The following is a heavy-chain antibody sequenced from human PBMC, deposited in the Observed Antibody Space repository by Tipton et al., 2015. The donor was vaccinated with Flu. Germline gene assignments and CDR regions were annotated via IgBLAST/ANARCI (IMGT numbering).Heavy chain of an antibody. V-gene: IGHV3-48*03. Sequence: SLRLSCAASGFTFSSYEMNWVRQAPGKGLEWVSYISSSGSTIYYADPVKGRFIISRDNAKNSLYLQMNSLRAEDTAVYYCARDSEPIDYWGQGTLVTVSS. CDR1: GFTFSSYE. J-gene: IGHJ4*02. CDR3: ARDSEPIDY. CDR2: ISSSGSTI.